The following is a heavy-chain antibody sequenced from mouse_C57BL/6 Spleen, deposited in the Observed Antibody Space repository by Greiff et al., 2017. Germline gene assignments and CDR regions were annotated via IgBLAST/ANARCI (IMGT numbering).Heavy chain of an antibody. CDR2: IYPGSGST. CDR3: ARAGVGPAWFAY. D-gene: IGHD1-1*02. J-gene: IGHJ3*01. CDR1: GYTFTSYW. Sequence: QVQLQQPGAELVKPGASVKMSCKASGYTFTSYWITWVKQRPGQGLEWIGDIYPGSGSTNYNEKFQNKATLTVDTSSSTAYMQLSSLTSEDSAVYYWARAGVGPAWFAYWGQGTLVTVSA. V-gene: IGHV1-55*01.